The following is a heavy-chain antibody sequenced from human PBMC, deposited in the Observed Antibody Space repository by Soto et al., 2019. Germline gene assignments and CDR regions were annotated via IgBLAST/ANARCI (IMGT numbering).Heavy chain of an antibody. Sequence: PSETLSLTCAVSGGSISSGGYSWSWIRQPPGKGLEWIGYIYHSGSTYYNPSLKSRVTISVDRSKNQFSLKLSSVTAADTAVYYGARAPPLRSYFDYWGQGTLVTVSS. V-gene: IGHV4-30-2*01. CDR1: GGSISSGGYS. CDR3: ARAPPLRSYFDY. J-gene: IGHJ4*02. CDR2: IYHSGST.